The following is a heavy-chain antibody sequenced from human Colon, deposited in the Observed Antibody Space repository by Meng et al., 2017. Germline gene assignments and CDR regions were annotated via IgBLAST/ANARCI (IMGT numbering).Heavy chain of an antibody. CDR1: EFTFSSYW. D-gene: IGHD1-26*01. Sequence: EVRLVEAGGGLVQPGGSLRLSFAASEFTFSSYWMHWVRQAPGKGLVWVSRISSDGSSTIYADSVKGRFTISRDNAKNTLSLQMNSLRAEDTAVYYCAAFRSGKIDYWGQGTLVTVSS. V-gene: IGHV3-74*01. CDR2: ISSDGSST. CDR3: AAFRSGKIDY. J-gene: IGHJ4*02.